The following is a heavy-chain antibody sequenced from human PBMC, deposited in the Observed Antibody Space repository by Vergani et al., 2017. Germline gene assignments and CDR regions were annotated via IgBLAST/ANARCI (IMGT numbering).Heavy chain of an antibody. J-gene: IGHJ6*02. V-gene: IGHV3-23*04. CDR1: GFTFSSYA. CDR3: EKPPTRRYYYGMDV. CDR2: ISGSGGRP. Sequence: EVQLVESGGGLVQPGGSLRLSCAASGFTFSSYAMSWVRQAPGKGLEWVSAISGSGGRPYYADSVKGRFTISRDNSKNTLYLQMNSRRAEDAAVYYGEKPPTRRYYYGMDVWGQGTTVTVSS.